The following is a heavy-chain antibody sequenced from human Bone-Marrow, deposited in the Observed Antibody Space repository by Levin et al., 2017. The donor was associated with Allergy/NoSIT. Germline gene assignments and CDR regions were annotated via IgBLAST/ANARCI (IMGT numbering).Heavy chain of an antibody. CDR1: GFTFSGSA. J-gene: IGHJ6*02. Sequence: KVSCAASGFTFSGSAIHWVRQASGKGLEWVGRIRSRANNYATAYAASVKGRFTISRDDSKNTAYLQMNSLKTEDTAVYYCTRLYDDGLDVWGQGTTVTVSS. D-gene: IGHD3-16*01. CDR2: IRSRANNYAT. CDR3: TRLYDDGLDV. V-gene: IGHV3-73*01.